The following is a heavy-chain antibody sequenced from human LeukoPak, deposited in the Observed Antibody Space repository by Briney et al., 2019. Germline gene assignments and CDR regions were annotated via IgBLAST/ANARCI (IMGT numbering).Heavy chain of an antibody. V-gene: IGHV1-69*13. J-gene: IGHJ3*02. CDR2: SNPIFGTT. Sequence: SVKVSCKASGGAFKCYAINWVRQAPGQGIEWMGGSNPIFGTTNFAPKFQGRVTIAADESTSTAYMELTSLKSEDTAVYYCARGTTVTTAVLVPNDAFDIWGQGTMVTVSS. CDR1: GGAFKCYA. CDR3: ARGTTVTTAVLVPNDAFDI. D-gene: IGHD4-17*01.